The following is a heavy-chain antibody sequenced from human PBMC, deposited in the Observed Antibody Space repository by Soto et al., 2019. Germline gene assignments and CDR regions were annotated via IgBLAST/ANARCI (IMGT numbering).Heavy chain of an antibody. CDR2: ISHDGNIK. V-gene: IGHV3-30*18. CDR3: AKTIVPAAVRPIDY. D-gene: IGHD2-2*01. Sequence: GGSLRLSXSVSGFTFSRFGMHWVRQAPGKGLEWVALISHDGNIKYYSDSVRGRFTISRDNSRTTLFLQMNSLGPEDTAIYFCAKTIVPAAVRPIDYWGLGTLVTVS. CDR1: GFTFSRFG. J-gene: IGHJ4*02.